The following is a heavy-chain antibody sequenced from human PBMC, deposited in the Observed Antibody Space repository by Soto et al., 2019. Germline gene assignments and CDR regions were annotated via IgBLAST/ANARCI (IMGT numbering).Heavy chain of an antibody. J-gene: IGHJ6*02. V-gene: IGHV4-34*01. CDR1: GGSFSGYY. D-gene: IGHD3-10*01. CDR3: ATLRGSRRGYYYYGMDV. Sequence: PSETLSLTCAVYGGSFSGYYCRWIRKPPGKGLEWIGEINHSGSTNYNPSLKSRVTISVDTSKNQFSLKLSSVTAADTAVYYCATLRGSRRGYYYYGMDVWGQGTTVTVSS. CDR2: INHSGST.